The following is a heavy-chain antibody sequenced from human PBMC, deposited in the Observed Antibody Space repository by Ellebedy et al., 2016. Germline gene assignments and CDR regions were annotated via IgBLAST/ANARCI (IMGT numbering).Heavy chain of an antibody. CDR3: ARADSSGWYPNLGY. CDR2: IYNSGST. V-gene: IGHV4-61*03. D-gene: IGHD6-19*01. CDR1: GGSVRSGSYY. Sequence: SETLSLTXTVSGGSVRSGSYYWSWIRQPPGKGLEWIAYIYNSGSTDYNPSLKSRIIISVDTSKNHFSLKLSSVTAADTAVYYCARADSSGWYPNLGYWGQGTLVTVSS. J-gene: IGHJ4*02.